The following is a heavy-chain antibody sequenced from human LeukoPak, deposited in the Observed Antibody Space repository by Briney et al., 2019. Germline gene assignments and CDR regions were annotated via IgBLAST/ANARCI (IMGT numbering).Heavy chain of an antibody. J-gene: IGHJ3*02. CDR2: IYYSGST. V-gene: IGHV4-39*07. D-gene: IGHD3-22*01. CDR3: ARRPYHYDIIGPI. CDR1: GGSISSSNSY. Sequence: SETLSLTCTVSGGSISSSNSYWVWIRQAPGKGLERIGSIYYSGSTHYNSSLKSRVTVSVDTSKNQFSLKVNSLTAADTAVYYCARRPYHYDIIGPIWGQGTMVTVSS.